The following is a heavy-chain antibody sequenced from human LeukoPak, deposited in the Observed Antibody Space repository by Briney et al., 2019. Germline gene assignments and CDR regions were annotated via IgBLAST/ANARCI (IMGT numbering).Heavy chain of an antibody. CDR3: ARYGKIYGDYDNYFDY. CDR2: IYYSGST. V-gene: IGHV4-59*01. D-gene: IGHD4-17*01. J-gene: IGHJ4*02. Sequence: KPSETLSLTCTVSGGSISSYYWSWIRQPPGKGVKWIGYIYYSGSTNYNPSLKSRVTISVDTSKNQFSLKLSSVTAADTAVYYCARYGKIYGDYDNYFDYWGQGTLVTVSS. CDR1: GGSISSYY.